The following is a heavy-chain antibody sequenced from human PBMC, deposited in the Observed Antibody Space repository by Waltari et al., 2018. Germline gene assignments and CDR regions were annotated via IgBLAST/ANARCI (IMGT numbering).Heavy chain of an antibody. J-gene: IGHJ4*02. V-gene: IGHV4-59*11. D-gene: IGHD3-3*01. CDR1: GGSISSHY. CDR2: IYYSGST. Sequence: QVQLQESGPGLVKPSETLSLTCTVSGGSISSHYWSWIRQPPGKGLEWIGYIYYSGSTNYNPSLKSRVTISVDTSKNQFSLKLSSVTAADTAVYYCARDRVYDFWSGYYRGHFDYWGQGTLVTVSS. CDR3: ARDRVYDFWSGYYRGHFDY.